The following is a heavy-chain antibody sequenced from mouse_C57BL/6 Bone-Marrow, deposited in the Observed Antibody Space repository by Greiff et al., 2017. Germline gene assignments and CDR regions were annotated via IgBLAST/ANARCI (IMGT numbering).Heavy chain of an antibody. D-gene: IGHD1-1*01. CDR2: IYPRSGNT. V-gene: IGHV1-81*01. CDR3: ARDYYECLGY. J-gene: IGHJ2*01. Sequence: QVQLKESGAELARPGASVKLSCKASGYTFTSYGISWVKQRTGQGLEWIGEIYPRSGNTYYNEKFKGKATLTADKSSSTAYMELRSLTSEDSAVYFCARDYYECLGYWGQGTTLTVSS. CDR1: GYTFTSYG.